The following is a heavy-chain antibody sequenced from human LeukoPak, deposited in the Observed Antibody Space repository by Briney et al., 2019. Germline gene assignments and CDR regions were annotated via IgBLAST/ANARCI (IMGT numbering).Heavy chain of an antibody. CDR3: ARAKRNGFDI. CDR1: GSTFSSYA. J-gene: IGHJ3*02. V-gene: IGHV3-48*01. CDR2: IRSSSTTI. Sequence: GGSLRLSCAVSGSTFSSYAMSWVRQAPGKGLEWVSYIRSSSTTIYYADSVKGRFTISRDNAKNSLYLQMNSLRAEDTAVYYCARAKRNGFDIWGQGTMVTVSS.